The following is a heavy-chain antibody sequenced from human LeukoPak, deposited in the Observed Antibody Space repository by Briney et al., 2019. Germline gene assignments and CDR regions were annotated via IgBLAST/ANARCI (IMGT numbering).Heavy chain of an antibody. CDR2: ISPNSGGT. CDR1: GYSFSGHY. CDR3: ARRLGLRWDLQAFDI. J-gene: IGHJ3*02. D-gene: IGHD4-23*01. Sequence: ASVKVSCKASGYSFSGHYMHWVRQAPGQGPEWMGWISPNSGGTNYAQKFQGRVTMTGDTSISTAYMELSSLRSDDTAVYYCARRLGLRWDLQAFDIWGQGTMVTVSS. V-gene: IGHV1-2*02.